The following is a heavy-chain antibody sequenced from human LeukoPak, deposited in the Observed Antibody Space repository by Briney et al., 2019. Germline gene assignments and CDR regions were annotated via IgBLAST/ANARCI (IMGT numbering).Heavy chain of an antibody. D-gene: IGHD2-2*01. CDR2: IKVSGGRT. J-gene: IGHJ4*02. CDR3: ASEPPESYHFDY. CDR1: GYTFSGFY. V-gene: IGHV1-46*01. Sequence: ASVKVSCKASGYTFSGFYVHWVRQAPGQGLEWMGIIKVSGGRTDYAQKFQGRVTMTRDMSTSTVYMELSNLRSEDTAVYYCASEPPESYHFDYWGQGTLVTVSS.